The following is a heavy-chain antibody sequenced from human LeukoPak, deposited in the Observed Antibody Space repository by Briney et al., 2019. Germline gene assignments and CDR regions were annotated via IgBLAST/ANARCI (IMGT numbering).Heavy chain of an antibody. Sequence: GGSLRLSCAASGFTFSSYSMNWVRQAPGQGLEWVSYISISSGTIDYADSVKGRVTISRDNSKNTLYLQMNSLRAEDTAVYYCAKGTKHKPLRTFSYYCYMDVWGKGTTVTISS. V-gene: IGHV3-48*01. J-gene: IGHJ6*03. CDR3: AKGTKHKPLRTFSYYCYMDV. CDR2: ISISSGTI. CDR1: GFTFSSYS. D-gene: IGHD3-16*01.